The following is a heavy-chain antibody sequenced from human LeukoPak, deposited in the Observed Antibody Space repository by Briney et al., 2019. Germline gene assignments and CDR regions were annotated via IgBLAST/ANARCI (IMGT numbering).Heavy chain of an antibody. Sequence: ASVKVSCKASGYTFTGYYMHWVRQAPGQGLEWMGWINPNSGGTNYAQKFQGRVTMTRDTSISTAYMELSRLRSDDMAVYYCARDGPNYYDSTPDYWGQGTLVTVSS. V-gene: IGHV1-2*02. CDR3: ARDGPNYYDSTPDY. D-gene: IGHD3-22*01. CDR1: GYTFTGYY. CDR2: INPNSGGT. J-gene: IGHJ4*02.